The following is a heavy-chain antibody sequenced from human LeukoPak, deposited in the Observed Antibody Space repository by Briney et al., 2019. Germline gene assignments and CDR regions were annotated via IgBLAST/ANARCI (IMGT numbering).Heavy chain of an antibody. D-gene: IGHD3-16*01. CDR1: GGTFSRYA. J-gene: IGHJ4*02. CDR3: ARARGGSYFDY. V-gene: IGHV1-69*04. Sequence: SVKVSCKASGGTFSRYAISWVRQSPGQGLEWMGRIIPIFGIANYAQKFQGRVTITADKSTSTAYMELSSLRSEDSAVYYCARARGGSYFDYWGQGTLVTVSS. CDR2: IIPIFGIA.